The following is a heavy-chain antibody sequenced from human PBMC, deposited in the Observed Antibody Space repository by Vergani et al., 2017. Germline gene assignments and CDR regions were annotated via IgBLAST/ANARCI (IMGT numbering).Heavy chain of an antibody. CDR2: IYYSGST. D-gene: IGHD6-13*01. CDR1: GGSISSYY. Sequence: QVQLQESGPGLVKPSETLSLTCTVSGGSISSYYWSWIRQPPGKGLEWIGYIYYSGSTNYNPSLKSRVTISVDTSKNQFSLKLSSVTAADTAVYYCARLRIAAAADESWFDPWGQGTLVTVSS. V-gene: IGHV4-59*01. J-gene: IGHJ5*02. CDR3: ARLRIAAAADESWFDP.